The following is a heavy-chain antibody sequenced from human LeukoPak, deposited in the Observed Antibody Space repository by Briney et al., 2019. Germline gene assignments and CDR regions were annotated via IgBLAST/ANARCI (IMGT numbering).Heavy chain of an antibody. D-gene: IGHD2-15*01. Sequence: GGSLRLSCAASGLTFSSYGMHWVRQAPGKGLEWVAVISYDGSNKYYADSVKGRFTISRDNSKNTLYLQMNSLRAEDTAVYYCAKDRSYCSGGSCYSGLDYWGQGTLVTVSS. CDR1: GLTFSSYG. J-gene: IGHJ4*02. CDR2: ISYDGSNK. CDR3: AKDRSYCSGGSCYSGLDY. V-gene: IGHV3-30*18.